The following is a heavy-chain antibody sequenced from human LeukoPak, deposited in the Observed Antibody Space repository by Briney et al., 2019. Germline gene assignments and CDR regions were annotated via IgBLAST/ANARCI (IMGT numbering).Heavy chain of an antibody. D-gene: IGHD6-19*01. J-gene: IGHJ3*02. CDR2: ISSSSSYI. V-gene: IGHV3-21*05. CDR3: ARDISPYSSGRVGAYAFDI. CDR1: GFSVSSNY. Sequence: GGSLRLSCAASGFSVSSNYMSWVRQTPGKGLEWVSYISSSSSYIYYADSVKGRFTISRDNAKNSLYLQMNSLRAEDTAVYYCARDISPYSSGRVGAYAFDIWGQGTMVTVSS.